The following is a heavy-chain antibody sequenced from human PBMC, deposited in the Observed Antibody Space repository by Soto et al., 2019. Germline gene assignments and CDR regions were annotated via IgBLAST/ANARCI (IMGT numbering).Heavy chain of an antibody. Sequence: EVQLLESGGGLVQPGGSLRLSCAATGFTFSNYAMNWVRQAPGKGLEWVSVISGSGGSTYYADSVKGRFTISRDNPKNTLYLKLNSLRAEDTAVYYCASRSSGWDFDYWGQGTLVTVAS. V-gene: IGHV3-23*01. CDR1: GFTFSNYA. D-gene: IGHD6-19*01. CDR3: ASRSSGWDFDY. J-gene: IGHJ4*02. CDR2: ISGSGGST.